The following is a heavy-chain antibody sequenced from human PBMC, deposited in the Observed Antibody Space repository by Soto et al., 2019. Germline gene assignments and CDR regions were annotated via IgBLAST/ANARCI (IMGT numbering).Heavy chain of an antibody. Sequence: GQGLEWMGWISAYNGDTNYAHKFQGRVTMTTDTSTSTAYLELRSLRSDDTAVYYCARTGRFLEWLSTFDYWGQGNLVTVSS. CDR2: ISAYNGDT. CDR3: ARTGRFLEWLSTFDY. J-gene: IGHJ4*02. D-gene: IGHD3-3*01. V-gene: IGHV1-18*01.